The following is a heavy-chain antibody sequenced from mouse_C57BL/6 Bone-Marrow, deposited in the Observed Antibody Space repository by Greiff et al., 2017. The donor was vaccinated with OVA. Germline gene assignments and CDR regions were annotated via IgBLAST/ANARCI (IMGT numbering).Heavy chain of an antibody. Sequence: SGPVLVKPGASVKMSCKASGYTFTDYYMNWVKQSHGKSLEWIGVINPYNGGTSYNQKFKGKATLTVDKSSSTAYMELNSLTSEDSAVYYCALVCPGDYFDYWGQGTTLTVSS. CDR1: GYTFTDYY. D-gene: IGHD6-1*01. V-gene: IGHV1-19*01. J-gene: IGHJ2*01. CDR3: ALVCPGDYFDY. CDR2: INPYNGGT.